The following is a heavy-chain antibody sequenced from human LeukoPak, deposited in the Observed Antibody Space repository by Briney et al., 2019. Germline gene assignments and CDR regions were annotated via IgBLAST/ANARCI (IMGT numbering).Heavy chain of an antibody. CDR3: ARGDGSGSYYYYYYMDV. Sequence: GASVKVSCKASGYTFTSYDINWVRQATGQGLEWMGWMNPNSGNTGYAQKFQGRVTMTRNTSISTAYMELSSLRSEDTAVYYCARGDGSGSYYYYYYMDVWGKGTTVTISS. D-gene: IGHD3-10*01. V-gene: IGHV1-8*01. J-gene: IGHJ6*03. CDR1: GYTFTSYD. CDR2: MNPNSGNT.